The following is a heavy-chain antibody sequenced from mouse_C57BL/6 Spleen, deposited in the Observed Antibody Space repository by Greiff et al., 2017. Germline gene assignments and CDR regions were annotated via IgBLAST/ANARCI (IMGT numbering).Heavy chain of an antibody. V-gene: IGHV1-69*01. CDR3: ARITTVVLDY. D-gene: IGHD1-1*01. CDR1: GYTFTSYW. J-gene: IGHJ2*01. CDR2: IDPSDSYT. Sequence: QVQLQQPGAELVMPGASVKLSCKASGYTFTSYWMHWVKQRPGQGLEWIGEIDPSDSYTNYNQKFKGKSTLTVDKSSSTAYMQLSSLTSEDSAVYYCARITTVVLDYWGQGITLTVSS.